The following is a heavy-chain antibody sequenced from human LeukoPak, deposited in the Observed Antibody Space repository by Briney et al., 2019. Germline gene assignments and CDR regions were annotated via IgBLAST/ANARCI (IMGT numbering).Heavy chain of an antibody. J-gene: IGHJ5*02. Sequence: GGSLRLSCAASGFTFSSFAMTWVRQAPGKGREWVSVISGSGGTTYYADSVKGRFTLSRDNSNRTLFLEMSSLRVEDTAVYYCAREGTYYDSSGYYVSWGQGTLVTVSS. V-gene: IGHV3-23*01. D-gene: IGHD3-22*01. CDR1: GFTFSSFA. CDR3: AREGTYYDSSGYYVS. CDR2: ISGSGGTT.